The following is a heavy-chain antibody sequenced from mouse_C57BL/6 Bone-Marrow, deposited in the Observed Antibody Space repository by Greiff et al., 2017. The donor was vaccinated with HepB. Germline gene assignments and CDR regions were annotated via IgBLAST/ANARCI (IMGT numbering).Heavy chain of an antibody. CDR3: ARGGYDGWFAY. Sequence: LQESGAELVRPGTSVKMSCKASGYTFTNYWIGWAKQRPGHGLEWIGDIYPGGGYTNYNEKFKGKATLTADKSSSTAYMQFSSLTSEDSAIYYCARGGYDGWFAYWGQGTLVTVSA. CDR1: GYTFTNYW. D-gene: IGHD2-2*01. J-gene: IGHJ3*01. V-gene: IGHV1-63*01. CDR2: IYPGGGYT.